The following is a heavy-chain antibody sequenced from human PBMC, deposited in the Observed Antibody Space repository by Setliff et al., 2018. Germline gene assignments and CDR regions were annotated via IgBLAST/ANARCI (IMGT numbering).Heavy chain of an antibody. V-gene: IGHV4-4*07. CDR1: SGPISSYY. J-gene: IGHJ4*02. D-gene: IGHD6-19*01. CDR3: ARLGIGSGWPFDD. Sequence: TSETLSLTCSVSSGPISSYYWSWIRQPAGKGLEWIGHIYSSGSTNYNPSLKSRVTISVDRSKNQFSLNLRAMTAADTAVYYCARLGIGSGWPFDDWGQGTLVTVSS. CDR2: IYSSGST.